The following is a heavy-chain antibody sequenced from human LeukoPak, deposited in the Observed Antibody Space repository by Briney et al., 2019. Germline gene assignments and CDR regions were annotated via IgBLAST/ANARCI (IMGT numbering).Heavy chain of an antibody. J-gene: IGHJ4*02. Sequence: SETLSLTCTVSGGSISSSSYYWGWIRQPPGKGLEWIGEIYHSGSTNYNPSLKSRVTISVDKSKNQFSLKLSSVTAADTAVYYCASGLTYYYDSSGYSSFDYWGQGTLVTVSS. CDR2: IYHSGST. CDR1: GGSISSSSYY. D-gene: IGHD3-22*01. V-gene: IGHV4-39*07. CDR3: ASGLTYYYDSSGYSSFDY.